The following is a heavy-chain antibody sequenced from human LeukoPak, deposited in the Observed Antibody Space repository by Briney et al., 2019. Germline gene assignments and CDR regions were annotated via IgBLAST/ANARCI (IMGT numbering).Heavy chain of an antibody. CDR1: GFTFTRYD. CDR3: TRGFGNGDYLSGF. J-gene: IGHJ4*02. D-gene: IGHD4-17*01. V-gene: IGHV3-21*01. Sequence: GGSRRLSCTASGFTFTRYDMTWVRQAPGKGLEWVSSISSSSNYIYYADSVKGRFTISRDNAKNSLYLQMDSLRAEDTALYYCTRGFGNGDYLSGFWGQGTLVTVSS. CDR2: ISSSSNYI.